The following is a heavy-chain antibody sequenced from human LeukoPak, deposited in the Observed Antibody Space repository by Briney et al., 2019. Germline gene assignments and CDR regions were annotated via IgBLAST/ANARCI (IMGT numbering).Heavy chain of an antibody. Sequence: PSETLSLTCAVYGGSFSGYYWSWIRQPPGKGLEWIGEINHSGSTNYNPSLKSRVTISVDTSKNQFSLKLSSVTAADTAVYYCASAIVVPAASFDYWGQGTLVTVSS. J-gene: IGHJ4*02. CDR2: INHSGST. CDR1: GGSFSGYY. V-gene: IGHV4-34*01. CDR3: ASAIVVPAASFDY. D-gene: IGHD2-2*01.